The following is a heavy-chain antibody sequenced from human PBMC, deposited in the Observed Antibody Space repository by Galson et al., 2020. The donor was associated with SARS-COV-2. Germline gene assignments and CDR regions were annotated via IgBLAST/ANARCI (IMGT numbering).Heavy chain of an antibody. CDR2: ISSSSSYI. CDR1: GFNFSSYS. J-gene: IGHJ4*02. CDR3: ASGKRITIFGVVTLDTIFDY. Sequence: SCAASGFNFSSYSMNWVRQAPGKGLEWVSSISSSSSYIYYADSVKGRFTISRDNAKNSLYLQMNSLRAEDTAVYYCASGKRITIFGVVTLDTIFDYWGQGTLVTVSS. D-gene: IGHD3-3*01. V-gene: IGHV3-21*01.